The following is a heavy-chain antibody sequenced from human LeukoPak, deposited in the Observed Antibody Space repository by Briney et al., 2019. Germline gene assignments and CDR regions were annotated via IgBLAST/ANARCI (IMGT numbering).Heavy chain of an antibody. V-gene: IGHV3-23*01. Sequence: PGGSLRLSCAASGFTFSSYAINWVRQAPGKGLEWVSAISGSGSSTYYADSVKGRFTISRDNSKNTLYLQMNSLRAEDTAVYYCATQPEFYDFWSGYHDYWGQGTLVIVSS. J-gene: IGHJ4*02. CDR3: ATQPEFYDFWSGYHDY. D-gene: IGHD3-3*01. CDR1: GFTFSSYA. CDR2: ISGSGSST.